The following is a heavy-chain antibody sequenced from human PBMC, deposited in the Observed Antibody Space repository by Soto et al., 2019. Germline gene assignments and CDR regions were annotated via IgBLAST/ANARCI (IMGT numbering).Heavy chain of an antibody. J-gene: IGHJ5*02. D-gene: IGHD1-26*01. CDR1: GGSISSSSYY. CDR2: IYYSGST. V-gene: IGHV4-39*01. CDR3: ARHAIVGATYNWFDP. Sequence: SETLSLTCTVSGGSISSSSYYWGWIRQPPGKGLEWIGSIYYSGSTYYNPSLKSRVTISLDTSKNQCSRKLSSVTAADTAVYYCARHAIVGATYNWFDPWGQGTLVTVSS.